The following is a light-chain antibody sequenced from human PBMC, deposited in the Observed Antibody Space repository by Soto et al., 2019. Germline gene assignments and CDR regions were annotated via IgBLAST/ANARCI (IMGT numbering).Light chain of an antibody. Sequence: EIMMTQSPATLSVSPGERATLSCRASQSVRNNLAWYQQKPGQDPRLLIYYASSRATGVPARFSGSGSGTEFTLTISSLQSEDSALYYCQQYNNWPPITFGQGTRLEIK. CDR2: YAS. J-gene: IGKJ5*01. V-gene: IGKV3-15*01. CDR1: QSVRNN. CDR3: QQYNNWPPIT.